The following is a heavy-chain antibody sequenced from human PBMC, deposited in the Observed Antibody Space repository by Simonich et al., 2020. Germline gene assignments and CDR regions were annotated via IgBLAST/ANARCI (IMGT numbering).Heavy chain of an antibody. V-gene: IGHV1-2*02. Sequence: QVQLVQSGAEVKKPGASVKVSCKASGYTFTGYYMHWVRQAPGQGLEGMGWSNTNSGGTNYEQKFQGRVTMTRDTSISTAYMELSRLRSDDTAVYYCARARLYSSSHAFDIWGQGTMVTVSS. CDR3: ARARLYSSSHAFDI. D-gene: IGHD6-6*01. CDR2: SNTNSGGT. CDR1: GYTFTGYY. J-gene: IGHJ3*02.